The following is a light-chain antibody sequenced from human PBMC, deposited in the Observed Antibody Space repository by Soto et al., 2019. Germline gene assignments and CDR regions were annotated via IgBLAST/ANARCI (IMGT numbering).Light chain of an antibody. J-gene: IGKJ5*01. Sequence: DIVMTQSPLSLPVTPGEPASISCRSSQSLLHSNGYNYLDWYLQKPGQSPQLLIYLGSNRASGVPDRFSGGGSGTDFRLKISRVEAEDVGVYYCMQALQTPFTCGRGTRLEIK. CDR3: MQALQTPFT. V-gene: IGKV2-28*01. CDR1: QSLLHSNGYNY. CDR2: LGS.